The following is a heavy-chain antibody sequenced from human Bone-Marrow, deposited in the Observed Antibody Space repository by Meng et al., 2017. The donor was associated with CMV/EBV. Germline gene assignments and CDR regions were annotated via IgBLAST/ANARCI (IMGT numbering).Heavy chain of an antibody. J-gene: IGHJ4*02. CDR1: GFTFSSYA. CDR2: ISFDGNNK. CDR3: ARDLGRDGYNPLDY. Sequence: AASGFTFSSYAMHWVRQAPGKGLEWVAVISFDGNNKYYGDTVKGRFSISRDNSKNTLSLQMNGLGAEDTAMYYCARDLGRDGYNPLDYWGRGTLVPSPQ. V-gene: IGHV3-30-3*01. D-gene: IGHD5-24*01.